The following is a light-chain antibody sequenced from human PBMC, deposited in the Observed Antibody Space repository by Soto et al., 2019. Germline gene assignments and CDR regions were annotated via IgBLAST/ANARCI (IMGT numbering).Light chain of an antibody. V-gene: IGLV2-14*03. CDR2: AVT. CDR1: SSDIGGYNF. Sequence: QSALTQPASVSGSPGQSITISCPGTSSDIGGYNFVSWYQQHPGKAPKLMIYAVTNRPPGLSDRFSGSKSGNTASLTISGLQAEDEADYYCSSYTTSSTLVFGGGTELTV. CDR3: SSYTTSSTLV. J-gene: IGLJ3*02.